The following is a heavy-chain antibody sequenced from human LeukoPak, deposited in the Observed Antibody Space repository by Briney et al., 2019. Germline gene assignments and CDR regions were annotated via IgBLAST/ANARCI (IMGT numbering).Heavy chain of an antibody. D-gene: IGHD3-3*01. CDR1: GGSISSSSYY. CDR3: ARRTVLRFLEWLNWFDP. J-gene: IGHJ5*02. Sequence: SETLSLTCTVSGGSISSSSYYWGWIRQPPGKGLEWIGSIYYSGSTYYNPSLKSRVTISIDTSKNQFSLKLSSVTAADTAVYYCARRTVLRFLEWLNWFDPWGQGTLVTVSS. CDR2: IYYSGST. V-gene: IGHV4-39*01.